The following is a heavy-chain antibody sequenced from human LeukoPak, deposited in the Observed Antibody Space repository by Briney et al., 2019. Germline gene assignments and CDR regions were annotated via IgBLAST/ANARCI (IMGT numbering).Heavy chain of an antibody. CDR1: GFTFDNYA. CDR2: ISGSGGST. CDR3: VKDSSVPYGITD. V-gene: IGHV3-23*01. Sequence: GGSLRLSCAASGFTFDNYAMSWVRQAPGKGLEWVSGISGSGGSTYYADSVKGRLTISRDNSKNTLFLQMTSLRAEDTALYYCVKDSSVPYGITDWGQGTLVTVS. D-gene: IGHD4-17*01. J-gene: IGHJ4*02.